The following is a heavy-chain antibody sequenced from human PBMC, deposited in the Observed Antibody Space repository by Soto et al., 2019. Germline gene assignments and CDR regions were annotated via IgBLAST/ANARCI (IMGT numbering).Heavy chain of an antibody. D-gene: IGHD3-9*01. V-gene: IGHV4-34*01. J-gene: IGHJ6*02. CDR1: GGSFSCSC. Sequence: NPSETLSLTCTVYGGSFSCSCCSWSRQPPGKGLGRIGEINHSGSTNYNPSLKSRVTISVDTSKNQFSLKLSSVTAADTAVYYCARGRVLPYIDCVVDYYYGMDVWGQGTTVTVSS. CDR2: INHSGST. CDR3: ARGRVLPYIDCVVDYYYGMDV.